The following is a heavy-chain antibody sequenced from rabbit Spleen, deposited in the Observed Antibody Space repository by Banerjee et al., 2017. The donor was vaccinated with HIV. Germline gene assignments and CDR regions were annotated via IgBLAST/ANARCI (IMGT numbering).Heavy chain of an antibody. Sequence: QSLEESGGDLVKPGASLTLTCTASGVSFRLSSYLCWVRQVPGKGLEWIGCIDDGSSGFTYYASWAKGRFTISKTSSTTVTLQMTSLTAADTATYFCAREASSGWGVVSFYFNLWGPGSLVTVS. CDR2: IDDGSSGFT. J-gene: IGHJ4*01. D-gene: IGHD4-1*01. CDR3: AREASSGWGVVSFYFNL. V-gene: IGHV1S40*01. CDR1: GVSFRLSSY.